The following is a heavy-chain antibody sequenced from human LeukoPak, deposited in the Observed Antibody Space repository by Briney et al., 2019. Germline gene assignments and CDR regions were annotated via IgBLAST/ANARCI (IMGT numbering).Heavy chain of an antibody. CDR1: GYTFTSYS. Sequence: ASVKVSCKASGYTFTSYSIHWVRQAPGQGLEWMGWINPNSGGTNYAQKFQGRVTMTRDTSISTAYMELSRLRSDDTAVYYCARVSGYGDEDYWGQGTLVTVSS. CDR2: INPNSGGT. D-gene: IGHD4-17*01. J-gene: IGHJ4*02. CDR3: ARVSGYGDEDY. V-gene: IGHV1-2*02.